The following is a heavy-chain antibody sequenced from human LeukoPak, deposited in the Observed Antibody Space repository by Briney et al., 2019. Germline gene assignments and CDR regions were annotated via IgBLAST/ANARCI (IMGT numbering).Heavy chain of an antibody. D-gene: IGHD2-2*01. CDR3: TTALYVPAAIGRDY. CDR1: GFTFSNAW. Sequence: GGSLRLSCAASGFTFSNAWMSWVRQAPGKGLEWVGRIKSKTDGGTTDYAAPVKGRFAISRDDSKNTLYLQMNSLKTEDTAVYYCTTALYVPAAIGRDYWGQGTLVTVSS. CDR2: IKSKTDGGTT. J-gene: IGHJ4*02. V-gene: IGHV3-15*01.